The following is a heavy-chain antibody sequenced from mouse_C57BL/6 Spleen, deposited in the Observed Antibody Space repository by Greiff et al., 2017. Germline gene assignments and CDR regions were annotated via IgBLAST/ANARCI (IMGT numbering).Heavy chain of an antibody. CDR1: GYTFTSYW. J-gene: IGHJ2*01. V-gene: IGHV1-55*01. CDR3: ARRGYGNYDFDY. Sequence: QVQLQQPGAELVKPGASVKMSCKASGYTFTSYWITWVKQRPGQGLEWIGDIYPGSGSTNYNEKFKSKATLTVDKSSSTAYMQLSSLTSEDSAVYYCARRGYGNYDFDYWGQGTTLTVSS. CDR2: IYPGSGST. D-gene: IGHD2-1*01.